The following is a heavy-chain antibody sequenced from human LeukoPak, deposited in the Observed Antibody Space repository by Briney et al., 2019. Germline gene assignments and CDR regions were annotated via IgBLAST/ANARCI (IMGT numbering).Heavy chain of an antibody. V-gene: IGHV3-21*01. D-gene: IGHD5-18*01. CDR1: GFTLSSYS. CDR2: ISSSSSYI. CDR3: AKDRLRGYSYGLSDY. Sequence: PGGSLRLSCAASGFTLSSYSMNWVRQAPGKGLEWVSSISSSSSYIYYADSVKGRFTISRDNSKNTLYLQMNSLRAEDTAAYYCAKDRLRGYSYGLSDYWGQGTLVTVSS. J-gene: IGHJ4*02.